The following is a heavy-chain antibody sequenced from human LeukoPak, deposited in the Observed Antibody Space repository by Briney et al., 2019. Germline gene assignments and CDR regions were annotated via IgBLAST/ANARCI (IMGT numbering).Heavy chain of an antibody. CDR2: ISGSGGNT. CDR1: GFTFSSYG. D-gene: IGHD3-22*01. CDR3: ARRVIVVGLDY. J-gene: IGHJ4*02. Sequence: GGSLRLSCAASGFTFSSYGMSWVRQAPGKGLEWVSTISGSGGNTHYADSVKGRFTISRDNAKNSLYLQMNSLRAEDTAVYYCARRVIVVGLDYWGQGTLVTVSS. V-gene: IGHV3-23*01.